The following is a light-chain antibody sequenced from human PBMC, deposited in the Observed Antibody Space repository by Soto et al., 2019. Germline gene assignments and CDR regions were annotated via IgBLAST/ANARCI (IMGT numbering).Light chain of an antibody. V-gene: IGKV3-20*01. Sequence: EIVLTQSPGTLSLSPGERATLSCRASQSVSSSYLAWYQQKPGQAPRLLIYGASSRATGIPDRFSGSGSGTDFTLTISRLEPEDFAVYYCQPYCSSLTFGGGTKVESK. J-gene: IGKJ4*01. CDR2: GAS. CDR3: QPYCSSLT. CDR1: QSVSSSY.